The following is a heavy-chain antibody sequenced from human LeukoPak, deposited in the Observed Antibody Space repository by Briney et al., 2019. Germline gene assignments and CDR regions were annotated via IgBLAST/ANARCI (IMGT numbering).Heavy chain of an antibody. CDR2: IYHSGST. V-gene: IGHV4-38-2*02. CDR3: ARVLVASPNWFDP. CDR1: GYSISSGYY. D-gene: IGHD2-15*01. J-gene: IGHJ5*02. Sequence: SETLSLTCTVSGYSISSGYYWGWIRQPPGKGLEWIGSIYHSGSTYYNPSLKSRVTISVDTSKNQFSLKLSSVTAADTAVYYCARVLVASPNWFDPWGQGTLVAVSS.